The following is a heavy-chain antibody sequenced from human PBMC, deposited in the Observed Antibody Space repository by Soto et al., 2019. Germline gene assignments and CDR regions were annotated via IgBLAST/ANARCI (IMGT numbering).Heavy chain of an antibody. CDR1: GFTFSSCG. CDR2: ISYDESNK. CDR3: TKGVVVITSYFQH. Sequence: QVQLVESGGGVVQPGRSLRLSCAASGFTFSSCGMHWVRQAPGKGLEWVAVISYDESNKYYADSVKGRFTISRDNSKNTLYLQMNSLRAEDTAVYYCTKGVVVITSYFQHWGQGTLVTVSS. V-gene: IGHV3-30*18. D-gene: IGHD3-22*01. J-gene: IGHJ1*01.